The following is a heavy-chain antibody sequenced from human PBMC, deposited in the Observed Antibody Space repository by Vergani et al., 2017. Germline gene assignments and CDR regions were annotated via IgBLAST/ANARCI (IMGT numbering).Heavy chain of an antibody. V-gene: IGHV1-46*01. D-gene: IGHD1-26*01. J-gene: IGHJ5*02. CDR1: GYTFTSYY. CDR3: ARAFLKWETRGCFDP. CDR2: INPSGGST. Sequence: QVQLVQSGAEVKKPGASVKVSCKASGYTFTSYYMHGVRQAPGQGLEWMGIINPSGGSTSYAQKFKGRVTMTTDTSTSTVYMELSSLRSDETARDYCARAFLKWETRGCFDPWGQGTLVTVSS.